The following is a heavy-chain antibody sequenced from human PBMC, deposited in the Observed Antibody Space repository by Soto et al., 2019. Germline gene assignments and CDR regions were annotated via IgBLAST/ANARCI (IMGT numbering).Heavy chain of an antibody. J-gene: IGHJ4*02. CDR2: INSGSTSV. D-gene: IGHD3-22*01. V-gene: IGHV3-48*01. Sequence: EVQLVESGGGLVQPGGSLRLSCVASGLIFNSYSMNWVRQAPGKGLEWISYINSGSTSVFYADSVKGRFTISRDNAKNSLYLQMNSLRAEDTAVYYCGSSASPDAYWGQGTLVTVSS. CDR1: GLIFNSYS. CDR3: GSSASPDAY.